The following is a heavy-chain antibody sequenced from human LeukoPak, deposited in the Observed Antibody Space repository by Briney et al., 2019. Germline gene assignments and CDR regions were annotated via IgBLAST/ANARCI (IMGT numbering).Heavy chain of an antibody. J-gene: IGHJ6*03. V-gene: IGHV1-69*13. CDR2: LIPIFGTA. CDR1: RGTFSTYA. D-gene: IGHD3-10*01. CDR3: ARGRRGTQHLLVWLNYYYYMDV. Sequence: ASVKVSCKASRGTFSTYAISWVRQAPGQGLEWMGGLIPIFGTANYAQKFQGRVTITADESTSTAYMELSSLRSEDTAVYYCARGRRGTQHLLVWLNYYYYMDVWGKGTTVTVSS.